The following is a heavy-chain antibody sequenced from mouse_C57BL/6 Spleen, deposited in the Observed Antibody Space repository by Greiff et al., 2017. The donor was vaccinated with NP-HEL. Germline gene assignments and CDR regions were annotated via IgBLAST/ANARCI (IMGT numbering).Heavy chain of an antibody. Sequence: EVKLVESGGGLVKPGGSLKLSCAASGFTFSDYGMHWVRQAPEKGLEWVAYISSGSSTIYYADTVKGRFTISRDNAKNTLFLQMTSLRSEDTAMYYCARDSSGYEYFDVWGTGTTVTVSS. V-gene: IGHV5-17*01. CDR3: ARDSSGYEYFDV. CDR1: GFTFSDYG. D-gene: IGHD3-2*02. CDR2: ISSGSSTI. J-gene: IGHJ1*03.